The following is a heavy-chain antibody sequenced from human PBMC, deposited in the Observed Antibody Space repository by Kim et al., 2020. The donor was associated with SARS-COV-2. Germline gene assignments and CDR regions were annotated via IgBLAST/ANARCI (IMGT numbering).Heavy chain of an antibody. Sequence: GGSLRLSCAASGFNFDDYAMHWVRQAPGKGLEWVSGISWNSGSIGYADSVKGRFTISRDNAKNSLYLQMNSLRAEDTALYYCAKDLAPSVLSYFDYWGQGTLVTVSS. J-gene: IGHJ4*02. CDR2: ISWNSGSI. CDR3: AKDLAPSVLSYFDY. V-gene: IGHV3-9*01. D-gene: IGHD3-16*01. CDR1: GFNFDDYA.